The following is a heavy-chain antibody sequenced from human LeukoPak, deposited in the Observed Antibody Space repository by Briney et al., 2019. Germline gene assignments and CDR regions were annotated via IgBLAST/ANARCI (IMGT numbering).Heavy chain of an antibody. Sequence: EAPVKVSCKASGGTFSSYAISWVRQAPGQGLEWMGGIIPIFGTANYAQKFQGRVTITADKSTSTAYMELRSLRSDDTAVYYCARLRGSYYDFWSGYYTDYYYYYMDVWGKGTTVTVSS. CDR1: GGTFSSYA. V-gene: IGHV1-69*06. J-gene: IGHJ6*03. CDR2: IIPIFGTA. CDR3: ARLRGSYYDFWSGYYTDYYYYYMDV. D-gene: IGHD3-3*01.